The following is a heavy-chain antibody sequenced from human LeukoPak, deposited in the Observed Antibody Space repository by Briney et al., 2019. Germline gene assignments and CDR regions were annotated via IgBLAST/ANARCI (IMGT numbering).Heavy chain of an antibody. Sequence: GRSLRLSCAASGFTFDDYAMHWVRQAPGKGLEWVSGISWNSGSIGYADSVKGRFTISRDNAKNSLYLQMNSLRAEDTALYYCAKGSSSSYFDYWGQGTLVTASS. CDR2: ISWNSGSI. V-gene: IGHV3-9*01. CDR3: AKGSSSSYFDY. J-gene: IGHJ4*02. D-gene: IGHD6-6*01. CDR1: GFTFDDYA.